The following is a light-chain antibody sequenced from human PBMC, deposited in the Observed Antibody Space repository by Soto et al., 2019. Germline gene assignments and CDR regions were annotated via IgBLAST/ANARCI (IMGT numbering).Light chain of an antibody. CDR2: RDD. CDR1: SSNIGSNY. J-gene: IGLJ2*01. V-gene: IGLV1-47*01. CDR3: AAWDDSQSVV. Sequence: QSVLTQPPSASGTPGQRVTISCSGSSSNIGSNYVYWYQQLPGTAPKLLIYRDDQRPSGVPDRFSGSKSGTSASLAISGLRSEDEADYHCAAWDDSQSVVFGVGTKLTVL.